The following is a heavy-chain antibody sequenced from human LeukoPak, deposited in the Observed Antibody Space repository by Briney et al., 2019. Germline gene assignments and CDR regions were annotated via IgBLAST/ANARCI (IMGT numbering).Heavy chain of an antibody. V-gene: IGHV4-59*08. CDR1: GGSVGSNY. CDR3: ARQFGTTQDY. D-gene: IGHD2/OR15-2a*01. Sequence: KSAETLSHTRSVSGGSVGSNYGSWVRQPPGKGLEWIGYIYYSGSTNYNPSLKSRVTISVDTSKNQFSLKLSSVTAADTAVYYCARQFGTTQDYWGQAGLLTVSS. CDR2: IYYSGST. J-gene: IGHJ4*02.